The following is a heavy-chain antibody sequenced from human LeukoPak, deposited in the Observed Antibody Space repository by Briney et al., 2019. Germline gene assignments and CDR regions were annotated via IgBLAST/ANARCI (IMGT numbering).Heavy chain of an antibody. CDR2: IDPNSGDT. Sequence: ASVKVSRKASGYTFTGYYMHWVRQAPGQGLEWMGWIDPNSGDTRYAQKFQGRVTMTRDTSISTAYMELSRLRSDDTAVYYCAAPGYRYGYVLDHWGSGTLVTVSS. D-gene: IGHD5-18*01. J-gene: IGHJ4*02. CDR1: GYTFTGYY. CDR3: AAPGYRYGYVLDH. V-gene: IGHV1-2*02.